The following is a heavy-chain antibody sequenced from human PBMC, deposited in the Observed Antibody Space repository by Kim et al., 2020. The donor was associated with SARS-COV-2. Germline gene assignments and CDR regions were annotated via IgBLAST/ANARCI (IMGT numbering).Heavy chain of an antibody. CDR2: VHPGDSNI. V-gene: IGHV5-51*01. CDR1: GYSFNTYW. J-gene: IGHJ4*02. Sequence: GESLKISCEGSGYSFNTYWIGWVRRMPGKVLEWMGIVHPGDSNIRYNPSFQGQVTISADKSINTAYLQWGGLRASDTAMYYCARIISGATKTRYFDYWGQGTLVTVSS. D-gene: IGHD1-20*01. CDR3: ARIISGATKTRYFDY.